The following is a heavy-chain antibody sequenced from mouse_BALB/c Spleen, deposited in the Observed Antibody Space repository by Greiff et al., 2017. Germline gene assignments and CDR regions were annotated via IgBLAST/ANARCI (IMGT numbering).Heavy chain of an antibody. D-gene: IGHD2-1*01. CDR1: GFNIKDTY. J-gene: IGHJ2*01. CDR3: ARYGNYDFDY. CDR2: IDPANGNT. Sequence: VQLKESGAELVKPGASVKLSCTASGFNIKDTYMHWVKQRPEQGLEWIGRIDPANGNTKYDPKFQGKATITADTSSNTAYLQLSSLTSEDTAVYYCARYGNYDFDYGGQGTTLTVSS. V-gene: IGHV14-3*02.